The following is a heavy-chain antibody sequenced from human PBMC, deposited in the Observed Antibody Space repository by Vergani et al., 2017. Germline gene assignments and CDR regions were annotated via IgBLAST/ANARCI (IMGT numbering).Heavy chain of an antibody. D-gene: IGHD6-6*01. CDR2: ISAYNGNT. J-gene: IGHJ4*02. CDR3: ARDGPYSSSSFPFDY. V-gene: IGHV1-18*01. CDR1: GGTFSSYG. Sequence: QVQLVQSGAEVKKPGSSVKVSCKASGGTFSSYGISWVRQAPGQGLEWMGWISAYNGNTHYAQKLQGRVTMTTDTSTSTAYMELRSLRSDDTAVYYCARDGPYSSSSFPFDYWGQGTLVTVSS.